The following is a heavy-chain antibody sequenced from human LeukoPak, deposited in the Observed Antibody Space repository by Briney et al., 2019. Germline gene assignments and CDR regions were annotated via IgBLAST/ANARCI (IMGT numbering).Heavy chain of an antibody. J-gene: IGHJ4*02. V-gene: IGHV1-46*01. CDR2: INPDGGST. CDR3: ARAPRNSSTMLDY. CDR1: GYTFTSYW. D-gene: IGHD1-14*01. Sequence: ASVKVSCKASGYTFTSYWIQWVRQAPGQGLEWMGLINPDGGSTAYAHRFQGRVIMTRDTSTSTAYMDLSSLRSEDTAVYHCARAPRNSSTMLDYWGQGTLGTVSS.